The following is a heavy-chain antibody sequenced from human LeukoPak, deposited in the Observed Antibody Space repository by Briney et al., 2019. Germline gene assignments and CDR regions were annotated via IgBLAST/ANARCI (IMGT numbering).Heavy chain of an antibody. Sequence: GGSPRLSCTASGFSFSTYAMQWVRQAPGKGLEYVSSISRSGGGIYYADSVKGRFTISRDNSKNTLYLQMGSLTTEDMSLYYCARDACGGTCYTQPPDYWGQGTLVTVSS. CDR3: ARDACGGTCYTQPPDY. J-gene: IGHJ4*02. V-gene: IGHV3-64*02. CDR2: ISRSGGGI. CDR1: GFSFSTYA. D-gene: IGHD2-21*01.